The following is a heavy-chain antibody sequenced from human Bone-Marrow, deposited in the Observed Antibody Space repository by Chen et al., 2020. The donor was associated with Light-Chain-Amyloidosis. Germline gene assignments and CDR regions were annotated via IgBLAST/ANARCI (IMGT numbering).Heavy chain of an antibody. D-gene: IGHD3-10*01. V-gene: IGHV3-21*01. J-gene: IGHJ3*02. CDR1: GFTFSSYS. CDR3: ARDRAINPDAFDI. CDR2: ISSSSSYI. Sequence: EVQLVESGGGLVKPGGSLSLSCAASGFTFSSYSMKWVRQAPGKGLEWVSSISSSSSYIYYADSVKGRFTISRDNAKNSLYLQMNSLRAEDTAVYYCARDRAINPDAFDIWGQGTMVTVSS.